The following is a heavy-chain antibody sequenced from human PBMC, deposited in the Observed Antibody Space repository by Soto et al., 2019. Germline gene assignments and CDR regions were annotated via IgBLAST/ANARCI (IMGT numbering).Heavy chain of an antibody. J-gene: IGHJ6*02. CDR1: GYSFTSYW. D-gene: IGHD3-9*01. CDR2: IYPGDSDT. Sequence: GESLKISCKGSGYSFTSYWIGWVRQMPGKGLEWMGIIYPGDSDTRYSPSFQGQVTISADKSISTAYLQWSSLKASDTAMYYCSSADTYYYYGMDVCAQRSTVPVSS. CDR3: SSADTYYYYGMDV. V-gene: IGHV5-51*01.